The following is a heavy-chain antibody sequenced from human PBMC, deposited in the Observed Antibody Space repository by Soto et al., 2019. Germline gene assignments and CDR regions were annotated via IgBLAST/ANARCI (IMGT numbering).Heavy chain of an antibody. J-gene: IGHJ6*02. CDR2: IYYSGST. CDR1: GGSISSGGYY. D-gene: IGHD6-13*01. Sequence: SETLSLTCTVSGGSISSGGYYWSWIRQHPGKGLEWIGYIYYSGSTYYNPSLKSRVTISVDTSKNQFSLKLSSVTAADTAVYYCARGGIAAAPNYYYYGMDVWGQGTTVTVSS. CDR3: ARGGIAAAPNYYYYGMDV. V-gene: IGHV4-31*03.